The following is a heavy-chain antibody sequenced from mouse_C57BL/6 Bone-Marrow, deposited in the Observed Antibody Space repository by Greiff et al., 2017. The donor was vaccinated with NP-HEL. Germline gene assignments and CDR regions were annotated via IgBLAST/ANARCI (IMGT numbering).Heavy chain of an antibody. D-gene: IGHD2-3*01. CDR3: ARRWLLFAY. CDR1: GFTFSSYT. CDR2: ISGGGGNT. Sequence: EVMLVESGGGLVKPGGSLKLSCAASGFTFSSYTMSWVRQTPEKRLEWVATISGGGGNTYYPDSVKGRFTISRDNAKNTLYLQMSSLRSEDTALYYCARRWLLFAYWGQGTLVTVSA. V-gene: IGHV5-9*01. J-gene: IGHJ3*01.